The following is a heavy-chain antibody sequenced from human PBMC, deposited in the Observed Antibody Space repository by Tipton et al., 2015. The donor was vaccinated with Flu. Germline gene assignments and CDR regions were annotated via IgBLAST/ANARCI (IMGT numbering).Heavy chain of an antibody. CDR3: ARDRFYYDILSGYKSGGMDV. CDR1: GVSISSSNYY. J-gene: IGHJ6*02. V-gene: IGHV4-39*07. D-gene: IGHD3-9*01. Sequence: TLSLTCTVSGVSISSSNYYWGWIRQPPGKGLEWIGSVYYRGSNYYHRSLKRRVTISIDTSKNQFSLKMNSVTAAGTAVYYRARDRFYYDILSGYKSGGMDVWGQGTTVTVSS. CDR2: VYYRGSN.